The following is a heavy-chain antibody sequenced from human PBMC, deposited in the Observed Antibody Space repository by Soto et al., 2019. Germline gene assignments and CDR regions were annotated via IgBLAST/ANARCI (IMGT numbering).Heavy chain of an antibody. CDR1: GGSISSYY. Sequence: ASETLSLTGTVSGGSISSYYWSWILQPRGKGLDWIGYIYYSWSTSYNPSLKRRVTISVDTSKNQFSLKLSSVTAADTAVYYCARDLRVVAATSGSWFDPWGQGTLVTVSS. J-gene: IGHJ5*02. V-gene: IGHV4-59*01. CDR2: IYYSWST. D-gene: IGHD2-15*01. CDR3: ARDLRVVAATSGSWFDP.